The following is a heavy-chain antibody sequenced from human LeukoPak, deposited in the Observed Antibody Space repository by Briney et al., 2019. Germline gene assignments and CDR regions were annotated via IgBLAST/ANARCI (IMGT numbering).Heavy chain of an antibody. J-gene: IGHJ4*02. CDR3: ARGVEPLAANTLAY. V-gene: IGHV3-53*01. CDR2: LYSDGNT. CDR1: GFTVITND. Sequence: PGGSLRLSCAASGFTVITNDMTWVRQAPGKGLEWVSVLYSDGNTKYAVSVQGRSTISRDNSKNTLYLEMSSLSPDDTAVYYCARGVEPLAANTLAYWGQGTLVTVSS. D-gene: IGHD1-14*01.